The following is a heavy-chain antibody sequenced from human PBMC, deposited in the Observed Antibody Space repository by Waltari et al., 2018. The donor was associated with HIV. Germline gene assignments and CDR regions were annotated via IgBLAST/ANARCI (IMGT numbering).Heavy chain of an antibody. V-gene: IGHV4-59*01. Sequence: QVQLQESGPGLVRPSETLSLTCTVSPGSFTGFYWSWVRQAPGKGLEWIGYIYYSGNATYTSYNPSLKSRVTISLDTSKKQFSLRLSSVTAADTATYSCARNGGSSYAYYFDYWGQGTLVNVSS. CDR3: ARNGGSSYAYYFDY. CDR1: PGSFTGFY. J-gene: IGHJ4*02. D-gene: IGHD3-16*01. CDR2: IYYSGNATYT.